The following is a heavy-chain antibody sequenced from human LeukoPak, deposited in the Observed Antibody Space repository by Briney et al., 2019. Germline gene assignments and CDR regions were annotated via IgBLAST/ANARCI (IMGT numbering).Heavy chain of an antibody. V-gene: IGHV3-11*01. CDR3: ARDPYYYYYMDV. CDR2: ISSSGSTI. Sequence: GGSLRLSCAASGFTFSDYYMSWIRQAPGKGLGWVSYISSSGSTIYYADSVKGRFTISRDNAKNSLYLQMNSLRAEDTAVYYCARDPYYYYYMDVWGKGTTVTVSS. CDR1: GFTFSDYY. J-gene: IGHJ6*03.